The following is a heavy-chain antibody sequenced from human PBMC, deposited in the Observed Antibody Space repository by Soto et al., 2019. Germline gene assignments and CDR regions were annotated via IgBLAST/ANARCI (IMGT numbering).Heavy chain of an antibody. Sequence: QVQLVESGGGGVQPGRSLRLSCAASGFTFSSYGMHWVRQAPGKGLEWVAVISYDGRNKYYADSVKGRFTISRDNSKNTLYLQMSCLRADDTAVYYCVKDGSSGWPYYYGLDVWGQGTTVTVSS. CDR3: VKDGSSGWPYYYGLDV. D-gene: IGHD6-19*01. CDR2: ISYDGRNK. V-gene: IGHV3-30*18. CDR1: GFTFSSYG. J-gene: IGHJ6*02.